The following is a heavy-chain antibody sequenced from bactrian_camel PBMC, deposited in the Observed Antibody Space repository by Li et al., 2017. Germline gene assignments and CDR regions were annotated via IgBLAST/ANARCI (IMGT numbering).Heavy chain of an antibody. Sequence: VQLVESGGGSVQAGGSLRLACAGYTVRPNYMAWFRQAPGKEREAVAVISRGGVALYTESVQGRFTISQDDASNTLYLQMNSLKPEDTAVYYCVAARACEGEGGILADFTDKGQGTQVTVS. CDR1: YTVRPNY. D-gene: IGHD2*01. V-gene: IGHV3S55*01. CDR2: ISRGGVA. J-gene: IGHJ4*01.